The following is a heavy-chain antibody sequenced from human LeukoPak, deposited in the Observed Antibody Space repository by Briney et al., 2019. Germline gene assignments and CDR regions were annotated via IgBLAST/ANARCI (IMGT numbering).Heavy chain of an antibody. J-gene: IGHJ4*02. CDR2: IYYSGST. CDR3: ARVANVDMAMVNFDY. Sequence: SETLSLTCIVSGGSIGTSNYYCGWIRQPPGKGLEWIGTIYYSGSTFYNPSLKGRVSISLDTSKNQFSLKLTSVTAADTAVYYCARVANVDMAMVNFDYWGQGTLVTVSS. CDR1: GGSIGTSNYY. D-gene: IGHD5-18*01. V-gene: IGHV4-39*01.